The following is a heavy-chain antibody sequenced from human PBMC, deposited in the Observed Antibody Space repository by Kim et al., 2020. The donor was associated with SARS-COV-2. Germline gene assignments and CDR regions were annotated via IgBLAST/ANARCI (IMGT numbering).Heavy chain of an antibody. J-gene: IGHJ5*02. V-gene: IGHV3-21*01. CDR1: GFTFSSYS. D-gene: IGHD6-19*01. CDR3: AREGGGSSGWSWFDP. Sequence: GGSLRLSCAASGFTFSSYSMNWVRQAPGKGLEWVSSISSSSSYIYYADSVKGRFTISRDNAKNSLHLQMNSLRAEDTAVYYCAREGGGSSGWSWFDPWGQGTLVTVSS. CDR2: ISSSSSYI.